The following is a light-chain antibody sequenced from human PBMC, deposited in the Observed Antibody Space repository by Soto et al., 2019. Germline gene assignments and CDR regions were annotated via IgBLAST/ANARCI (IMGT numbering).Light chain of an antibody. J-gene: IGKJ2*01. CDR1: HSVGSN. CDR2: GAS. CDR3: QQYTNWPYT. Sequence: ELVMTQSPATLSVSPGERASLSCRASHSVGSNLAWYQQTAGQAPQLLIYGASTRANGIPARFSGRGSGTEFTLTTSSLQSEDFAVYSCQQYTNWPYTFVQGTKLEMK. V-gene: IGKV3-15*01.